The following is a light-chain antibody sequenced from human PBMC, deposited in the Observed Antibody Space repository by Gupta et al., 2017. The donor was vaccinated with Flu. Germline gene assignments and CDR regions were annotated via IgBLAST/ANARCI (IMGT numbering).Light chain of an antibody. CDR2: SAS. CDR1: QSIRNKY. CDR3: QHEHNSPIT. V-gene: IGKV3-20*01. Sequence: GTLYLSPGERATRSCGASQSIRNKYVAWNQQRPGEYPRLHNYSASRRATGVADRVGGSGSETEFTLTSSGREAEDFAVYSCQHEHNSPITFGRGTKVDIK. J-gene: IGKJ4*01.